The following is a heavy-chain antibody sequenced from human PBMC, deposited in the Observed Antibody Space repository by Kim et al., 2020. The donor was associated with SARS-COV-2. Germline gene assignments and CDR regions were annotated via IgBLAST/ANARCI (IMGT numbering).Heavy chain of an antibody. V-gene: IGHV4-34*01. CDR3: ARGRYSSSWYGMRDWFDP. Sequence: LKSRGTISVDTSKTQFSLKLSSVTAADTAVYYCARGRYSSSWYGMRDWFDPWGQGTLVTVSS. J-gene: IGHJ5*02. D-gene: IGHD6-13*01.